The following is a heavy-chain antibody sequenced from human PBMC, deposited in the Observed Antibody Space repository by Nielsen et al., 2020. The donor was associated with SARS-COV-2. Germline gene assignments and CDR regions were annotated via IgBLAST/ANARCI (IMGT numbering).Heavy chain of an antibody. J-gene: IGHJ4*02. Sequence: SETLSLTCAVYGGSFSGYYWSWIRQPPGKGLEWIGEINHSGSTNYNPSLKSRVTISVDTSKNQFSLKLSSVTAADTAVYYCAICQGDWRCDCCSDYWGQGTLVTVSS. CDR1: GGSFSGYY. CDR3: AICQGDWRCDCCSDY. V-gene: IGHV4-34*01. D-gene: IGHD2-21*01. CDR2: INHSGST.